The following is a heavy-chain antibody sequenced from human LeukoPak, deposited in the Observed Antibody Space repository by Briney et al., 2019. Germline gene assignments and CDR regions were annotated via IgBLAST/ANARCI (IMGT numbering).Heavy chain of an antibody. CDR1: GFTFTNAW. CDR3: TTDLGTYYHGSQRLIPIDY. Sequence: GGSLRLSCVDSGFTFTNAWMSWVRQAPGKGLEWIGRIKSKTDGETTNYAEPVRGRFTTSRDDSKSAVYLQMNSLKIEDTAVYYCTTDLGTYYHGSQRLIPIDYWGQGTLVTVSS. CDR2: IKSKTDGETT. J-gene: IGHJ4*02. V-gene: IGHV3-15*01. D-gene: IGHD3-10*01.